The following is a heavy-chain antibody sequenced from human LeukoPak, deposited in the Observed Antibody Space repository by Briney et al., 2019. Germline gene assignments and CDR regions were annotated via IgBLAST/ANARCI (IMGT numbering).Heavy chain of an antibody. CDR3: ARVVYSHYWPEGMDV. V-gene: IGHV4-59*01. J-gene: IGHJ6*02. Sequence: PSGTLSLTGTVSGDSISGYYWGWSRQPPGKGLEWIGYIYNSETTNYNPSLESRVTISEDTSKNQFSLILTSVTAAETAVYYCARVVYSHYWPEGMDVWGQGTTVTVSS. CDR2: IYNSETT. CDR1: GDSISGYY. D-gene: IGHD4-11*01.